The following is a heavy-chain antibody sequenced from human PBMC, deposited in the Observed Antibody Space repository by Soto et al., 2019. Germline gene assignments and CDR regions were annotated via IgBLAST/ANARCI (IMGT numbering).Heavy chain of an antibody. CDR2: IYHSGST. D-gene: IGHD3-22*01. CDR3: ARDGISSGYRAGWFDP. V-gene: IGHV4-30-2*01. J-gene: IGHJ5*02. CDR1: GGSISSGGYS. Sequence: QLQLQESGSGLVKPSQTLSLTCAVSGGSISSGGYSWSCIRQPPGKGLEWIGYIYHSGSTYYNPSLKSRVTISVDRSKNQFSLKLSSVTAADTAVYYCARDGISSGYRAGWFDPWGQGTLVTVSS.